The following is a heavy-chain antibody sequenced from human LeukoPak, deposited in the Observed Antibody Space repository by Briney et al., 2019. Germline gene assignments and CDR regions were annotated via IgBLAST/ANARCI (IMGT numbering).Heavy chain of an antibody. Sequence: PGGSLRLSCAASGFTFSHYGMHWVRQAPGRGLEWVAVIWNDGSNKYYADSVKGRFTISRDNSKNTLYLQMNSLRAGDTAVYYCAKDAQRGFDYSNSLDYWGQGTLVTVSS. V-gene: IGHV3-33*06. J-gene: IGHJ4*02. CDR3: AKDAQRGFDYSNSLDY. CDR1: GFTFSHYG. D-gene: IGHD4-11*01. CDR2: IWNDGSNK.